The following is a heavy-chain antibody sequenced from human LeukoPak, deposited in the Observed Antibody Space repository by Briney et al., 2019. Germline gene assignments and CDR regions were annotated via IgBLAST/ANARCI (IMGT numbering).Heavy chain of an antibody. V-gene: IGHV3-53*01. Sequence: PGGSLRLSCAASGFSVGTNYMTWVRQAPGKGLEWVSVIYSGDNSHYADSVKGRFTIFRDTSKNTLCLQMNSLRAEDTAVYYCARDMGSGYCSGGRCRAAFDVGGQGTMVTVSS. CDR1: GFSVGTNY. CDR3: ARDMGSGYCSGGRCRAAFDV. D-gene: IGHD2-15*01. J-gene: IGHJ3*01. CDR2: IYSGDNS.